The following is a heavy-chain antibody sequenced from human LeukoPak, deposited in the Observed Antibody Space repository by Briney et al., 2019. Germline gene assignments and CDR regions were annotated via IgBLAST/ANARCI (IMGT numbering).Heavy chain of an antibody. D-gene: IGHD5-12*01. CDR2: IYHSGST. V-gene: IGHV4-30-2*05. Sequence: PSETLSLTCAVSGGSISSGGYSWSWIRQPPGKGLEWIGYIYHSGSTYYNPSLKSRVTISVDTSKNQFSLKLSSVTAADTAVYYCARVLYRATHDYWGQGTLVTVSS. J-gene: IGHJ4*02. CDR3: ARVLYRATHDY. CDR1: GGSISSGGYS.